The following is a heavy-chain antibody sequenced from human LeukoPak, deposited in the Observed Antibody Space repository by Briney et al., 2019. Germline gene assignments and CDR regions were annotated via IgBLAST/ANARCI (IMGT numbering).Heavy chain of an antibody. D-gene: IGHD3-22*01. J-gene: IGHJ4*02. V-gene: IGHV3-20*04. Sequence: GGSLRLSCAASGFTFYDYGMIWVRQAPGKGLEWVSGINWNGSSTGHADSVKGRFTISRVNAKTSLYLQMNSLRAEDTALYYCARVYYDSSGYGGFDYWGEGTLVTVSS. CDR3: ARVYYDSSGYGGFDY. CDR1: GFTFYDYG. CDR2: INWNGSST.